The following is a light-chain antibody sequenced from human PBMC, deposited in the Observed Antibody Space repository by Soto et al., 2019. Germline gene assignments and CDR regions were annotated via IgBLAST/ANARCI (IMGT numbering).Light chain of an antibody. V-gene: IGKV1-39*01. CDR2: AAS. Sequence: DIAMNQSPSSLSASVGDRITITCRASQSISKYLHWYQHKPGKAPYLLIYAASNLQSGVPSRFSGSGSGTDFPLTSSSRQPEDFATYYCQQSYTVPLAFGGGTKVEIK. J-gene: IGKJ4*01. CDR1: QSISKY. CDR3: QQSYTVPLA.